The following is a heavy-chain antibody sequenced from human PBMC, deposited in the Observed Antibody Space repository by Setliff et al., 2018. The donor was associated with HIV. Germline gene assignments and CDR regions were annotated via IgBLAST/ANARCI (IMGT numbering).Heavy chain of an antibody. V-gene: IGHV4-31*03. CDR3: ARDLRGARWYFDY. J-gene: IGHJ4*02. CDR2: IYYSGAT. D-gene: IGHD3-10*01. CDR1: GGSISSGGYY. Sequence: SETLSLTCTVSGGSISSGGYYWSWIRQHPGKGLEWIGYIYYSGATYYNPSLRGRVTISVDSSKNQFSLRLSSLTAADTAVYFCARDLRGARWYFDYWSQGTPVTVS.